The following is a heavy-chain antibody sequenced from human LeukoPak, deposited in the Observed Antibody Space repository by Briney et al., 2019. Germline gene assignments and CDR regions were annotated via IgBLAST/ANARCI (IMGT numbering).Heavy chain of an antibody. J-gene: IGHJ4*02. D-gene: IGHD3-22*01. Sequence: ASVKVSCKASGYTFTSYYMHWVRQAPGQGLEWMGIINPSGGSTSYAQKFQGRVTMTRDMSTSTVYMELSSLRSEDTAVYYCARAPRLEYYDSSGYCIDYWGQGTLVTVSS. CDR3: ARAPRLEYYDSSGYCIDY. CDR2: INPSGGST. CDR1: GYTFTSYY. V-gene: IGHV1-46*01.